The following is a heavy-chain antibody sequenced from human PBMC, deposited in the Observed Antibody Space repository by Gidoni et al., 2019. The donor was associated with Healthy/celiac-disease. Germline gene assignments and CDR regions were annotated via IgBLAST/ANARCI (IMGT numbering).Heavy chain of an antibody. Sequence: QVQLQQWGAGLLKPSETLSLTCAVYGGSFSGYYWSWIRQPPGKGLEWIGEINHSGSTNYNPSLKSRVTISVDTSKNQFSLKLSSVTAADAAVYYCARGLTDFKTYYYDSSGYLYDYWGQGTLVTVSS. J-gene: IGHJ4*02. CDR2: INHSGST. CDR1: GGSFSGYY. CDR3: ARGLTDFKTYYYDSSGYLYDY. D-gene: IGHD3-22*01. V-gene: IGHV4-34*01.